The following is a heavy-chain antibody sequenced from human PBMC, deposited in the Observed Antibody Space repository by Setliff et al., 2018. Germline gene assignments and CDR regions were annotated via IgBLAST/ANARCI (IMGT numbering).Heavy chain of an antibody. CDR1: GFTFSTYR. V-gene: IGHV3-30*03. Sequence: GESLKISCAASGFTFSTYRMHWVRQAPGKGLEWVAVILDDGVKKYHADSVKGRFTISRDNSKNTLYLQMNSLRPEDTAFYYCARDHGGYNSLDYWGQGTLVTVSS. J-gene: IGHJ4*02. D-gene: IGHD5-12*01. CDR3: ARDHGGYNSLDY. CDR2: ILDDGVKK.